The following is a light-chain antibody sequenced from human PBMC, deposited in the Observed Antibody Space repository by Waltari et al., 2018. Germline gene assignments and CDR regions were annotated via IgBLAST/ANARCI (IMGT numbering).Light chain of an antibody. CDR3: SSYTSSSTLA. J-gene: IGLJ2*01. Sequence: QSAPTQPASVSGSPGQSITISCTGTSGDVGGYKYVSWYQQHPGKAPKLMIYDVTNRPSGVSNRFSGSKSGNTASLTISGLQAEDEADYYCSSYTSSSTLAFGGGTKLTVL. V-gene: IGLV2-14*03. CDR1: SGDVGGYKY. CDR2: DVT.